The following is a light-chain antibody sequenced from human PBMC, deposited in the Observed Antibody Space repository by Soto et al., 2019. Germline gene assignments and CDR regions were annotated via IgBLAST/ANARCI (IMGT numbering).Light chain of an antibody. CDR1: TSNIGTFY. V-gene: IGLV1-47*02. CDR3: AAWDDNLNAYV. Sequence: QLVLTQPPSASSTPGQTGTISCSGSTSNIGTFYVYWYQHLPGTAPKLLIYLGDQRASGVSDRFSGSKSGTSASLAINGLRSDDEADYYCAAWDDNLNAYVFGSGTKLTVL. J-gene: IGLJ1*01. CDR2: LGD.